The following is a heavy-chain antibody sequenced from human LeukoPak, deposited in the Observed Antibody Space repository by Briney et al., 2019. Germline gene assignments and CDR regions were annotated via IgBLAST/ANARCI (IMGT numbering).Heavy chain of an antibody. CDR3: ARDYLYGDPPFDY. CDR1: GFTFSSYS. J-gene: IGHJ4*02. CDR2: ISSSSSYI. V-gene: IGHV3-21*01. Sequence: GGSLRLSCAASGFTFSSYSMNWVRQAPGKGLEWVSSISSSSSYIYYADSVKGRFTISRDNAKNSLYLQMNSLRAEDTAVYYCARDYLYGDPPFDYWGQGTLVTVSS. D-gene: IGHD4-17*01.